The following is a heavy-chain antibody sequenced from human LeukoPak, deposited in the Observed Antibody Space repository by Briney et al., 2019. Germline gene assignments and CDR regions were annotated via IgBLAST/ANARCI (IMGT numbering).Heavy chain of an antibody. J-gene: IGHJ4*02. V-gene: IGHV2-5*02. CDR2: IYWDDDR. CDR3: AHRKNYYDSSVFDN. CDR1: GFSLNTRGVG. D-gene: IGHD3-22*01. Sequence: SGPTLVNPTQTLTLTCTFSGFSLNTRGVGVGWIREPPGRALEWLALIYWDDDRRYSPSLKSRLTITKDTSKNQVVLTMTNMDPVDTATYFCAHRKNYYDSSVFDNWGQGTLVTVSS.